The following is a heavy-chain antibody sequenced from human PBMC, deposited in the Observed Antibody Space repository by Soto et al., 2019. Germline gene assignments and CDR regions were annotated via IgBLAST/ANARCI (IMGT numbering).Heavy chain of an antibody. V-gene: IGHV1-18*01. J-gene: IGHJ4*02. CDR2: ISAYNGNT. Sequence: ASVKVSCKASGYTFTSYGISWVRQAPGQGLEWMGWISAYNGNTNYAQKLQGRVTMTTDTSTSTAYMGLRSLRSDDTAVYYCARDPSLYCSGGSCYGYADYWGQGTLVTVSS. D-gene: IGHD2-15*01. CDR1: GYTFTSYG. CDR3: ARDPSLYCSGGSCYGYADY.